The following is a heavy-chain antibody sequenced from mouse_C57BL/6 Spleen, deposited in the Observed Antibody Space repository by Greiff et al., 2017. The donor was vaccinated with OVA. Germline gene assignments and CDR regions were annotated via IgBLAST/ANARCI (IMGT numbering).Heavy chain of an antibody. Sequence: QVHVKQSGAELVKPGASVKLSCKASGYTFTEYTIHWVKQRSGQGLEWIGWFYPGSGSIKYNEKFKDKATLTADKSSSTVYMELSRLTSEDSAVYFCARHDRYYYGSSYAMDYWGQGTSVTVSS. CDR1: GYTFTEYT. V-gene: IGHV1-62-2*01. J-gene: IGHJ4*01. CDR2: FYPGSGSI. D-gene: IGHD1-1*01. CDR3: ARHDRYYYGSSYAMDY.